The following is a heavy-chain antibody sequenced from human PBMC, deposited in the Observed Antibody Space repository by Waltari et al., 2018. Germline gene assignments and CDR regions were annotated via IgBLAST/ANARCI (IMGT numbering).Heavy chain of an antibody. J-gene: IGHJ4*02. V-gene: IGHV3-7*01. CDR1: GFPFSSYW. CDR2: IKQDGSEK. CDR3: ARGDGQLVPDY. Sequence: EVQLVESGGGLVQPGGSLRLSCAASGFPFSSYWMSWVRQAPGKGLEGVAKIKQDGSEKYDLDSGKGRFTISRYNAKNSLYLQMNSLRAEDTAVYYCARGDGQLVPDYWGQGTLVTVSS. D-gene: IGHD6-6*01.